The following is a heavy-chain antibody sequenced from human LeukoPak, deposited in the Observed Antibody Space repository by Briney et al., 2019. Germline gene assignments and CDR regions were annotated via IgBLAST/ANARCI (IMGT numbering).Heavy chain of an antibody. D-gene: IGHD2-21*02. J-gene: IGHJ3*02. CDR2: ISGSGDNT. CDR3: AKVPVDPRMGDHFGFDAFDI. CDR1: GFTFRSYA. V-gene: IGHV3-23*01. Sequence: PGGSLRLSCAASGFTFRSYAMSWVRQAPGKGLEWVSVISGSGDNTYYADSVKGRFSISRDKSKNTLFLQMNSLRAEDTAVYYCAKVPVDPRMGDHFGFDAFDIWGQGTMVTVSS.